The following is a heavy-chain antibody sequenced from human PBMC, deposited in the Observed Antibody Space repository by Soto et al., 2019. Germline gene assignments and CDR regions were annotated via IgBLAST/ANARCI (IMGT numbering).Heavy chain of an antibody. J-gene: IGHJ2*01. CDR1: EFTFSSYA. CDR2: ISAGGGST. D-gene: IGHD3-22*01. CDR3: AKDGHYYDSSGYYPYWYFDL. V-gene: IGHV3-23*01. Sequence: EVHLLESGGGLVRAGGSLRLSCAASEFTFSSYAMSWVRQAPGKGLEWVSAISAGGGSTYYADSVKGRFTISRDNSKNTLYLQMNSLRAEDTAVYYCAKDGHYYDSSGYYPYWYFDLWGRGTLVTVSS.